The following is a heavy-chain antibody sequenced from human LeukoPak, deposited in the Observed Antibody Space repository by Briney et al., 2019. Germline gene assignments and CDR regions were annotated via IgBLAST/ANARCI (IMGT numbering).Heavy chain of an antibody. Sequence: GGSLRLSWAASGFSFTFAMSWVRQAPGKGLEWVSTISDSADDIYYPDSVRGRFTISTHNSKNILYLQMNSLRADDTAVYYCAKQSTARSLGEGGQGTLVTVSS. CDR2: ISDSADDI. D-gene: IGHD6-6*01. V-gene: IGHV3-23*01. J-gene: IGHJ1*01. CDR3: AKQSTARSLGE. CDR1: GFSFTFA.